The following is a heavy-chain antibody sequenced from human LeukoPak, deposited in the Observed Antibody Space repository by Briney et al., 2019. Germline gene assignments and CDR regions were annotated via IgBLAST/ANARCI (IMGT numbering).Heavy chain of an antibody. CDR3: ASYVVPAAIAGAFDI. D-gene: IGHD2-2*02. CDR1: GGSISSYY. J-gene: IGHJ3*02. Sequence: PSETLSLTCTVSGGSISSYYWSWIRQPPGKGLEWIGYIYYSGSTNYNPSLKSRVTISVDTSKNQFSLKLSSVTAADTAVYYCASYVVPAAIAGAFDIWGQGTMVTVSS. V-gene: IGHV4-59*01. CDR2: IYYSGST.